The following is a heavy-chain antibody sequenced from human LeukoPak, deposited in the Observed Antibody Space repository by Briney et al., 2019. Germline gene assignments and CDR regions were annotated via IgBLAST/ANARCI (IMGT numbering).Heavy chain of an antibody. Sequence: SETLSLTCAVYGGSFSGYYWSWIRQPPGKGLEWIGEINHSGSTNYSPSLKSRVTISVDTSKNQFSLKLSSVTAADTAVYYCARTRASVGATRLDYWGQGTLVTVSS. D-gene: IGHD1-26*01. V-gene: IGHV4-34*01. CDR2: INHSGST. CDR1: GGSFSGYY. CDR3: ARTRASVGATRLDY. J-gene: IGHJ4*02.